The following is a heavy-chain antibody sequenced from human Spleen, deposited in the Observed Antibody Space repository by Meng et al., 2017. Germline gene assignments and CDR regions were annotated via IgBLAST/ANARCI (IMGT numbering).Heavy chain of an antibody. J-gene: IGHJ4*02. Sequence: QGQPVQSLAEVKEPVASLKVSCKPSGYPFTAYYIHWVRQAPGQGLEWMGHIIPNSGDTLYAPKFQGRVSMTADTSIGTAYVELSGLRSDDTAIYYCVRDENISLGKLCGDYWGQGTLVTVSS. D-gene: IGHD2-2*01. V-gene: IGHV1-2*06. CDR1: GYPFTAYY. CDR2: IIPNSGDT. CDR3: VRDENISLGKLCGDY.